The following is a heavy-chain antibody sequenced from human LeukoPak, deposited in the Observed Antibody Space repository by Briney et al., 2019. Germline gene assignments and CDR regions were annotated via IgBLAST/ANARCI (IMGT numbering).Heavy chain of an antibody. V-gene: IGHV1-69*04. CDR3: ARAERSPLNCSSTSCYIFVSWFDP. D-gene: IGHD2-2*02. Sequence: VASVKVSCKASGGTFSSYAISWVRQAPGQGLEWMGRIIPILGIANYAQKFQGRVTITADKSTSTAYMELSSLRSEDTAVYYCARAERSPLNCSSTSCYIFVSWFDPWGQGTLVTVSS. CDR2: IIPILGIA. J-gene: IGHJ5*02. CDR1: GGTFSSYA.